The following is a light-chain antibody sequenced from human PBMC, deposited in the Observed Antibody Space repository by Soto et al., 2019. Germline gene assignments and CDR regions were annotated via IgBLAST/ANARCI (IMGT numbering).Light chain of an antibody. Sequence: QSVLTQPPSASGTPGQRVTISCSGSSSNIGSNNVNWYQQLQGTSPKLLIYSNNQRPSGVPDRFSGSKSGTSASLAISGLQSEDEADYYCAAWDDSLNGVVFGGGTKLTVL. CDR3: AAWDDSLNGVV. V-gene: IGLV1-44*01. J-gene: IGLJ2*01. CDR1: SSNIGSNN. CDR2: SNN.